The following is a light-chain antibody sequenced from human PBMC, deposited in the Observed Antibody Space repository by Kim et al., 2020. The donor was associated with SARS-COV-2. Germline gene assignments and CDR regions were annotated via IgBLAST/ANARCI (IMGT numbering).Light chain of an antibody. V-gene: IGLV3-19*01. CDR3: NSRDSNDNVV. CDR1: SLRSYY. CDR2: GKN. Sequence: VACGQTVGMTCQGDSLRSYYATWYQQKPGHAPILVIYGKNNRPSGIPDRFSGSSSGNTASLTITGTQAGDEADYYCNSRDSNDNVVFGGGTQLTVL. J-gene: IGLJ2*01.